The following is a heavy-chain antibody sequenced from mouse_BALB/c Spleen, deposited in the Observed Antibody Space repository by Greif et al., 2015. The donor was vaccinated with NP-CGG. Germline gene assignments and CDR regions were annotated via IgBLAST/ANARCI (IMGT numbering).Heavy chain of an antibody. J-gene: IGHJ3*01. V-gene: IGHV1-80*01. CDR2: IYPGDGDT. D-gene: IGHD2-4*01. Sequence: QVQLKESGAELVRPGSSVKISCKASGYAFSSYWMNWVKQRPGQGLEWIGQIYPGDGDTNYNGKFKGKATLTADKSSSTAYMQLSSLTSEDSAVYFCAIIYYDYPFAYWGQGTLVTVSA. CDR3: AIIYYDYPFAY. CDR1: GYAFSSYW.